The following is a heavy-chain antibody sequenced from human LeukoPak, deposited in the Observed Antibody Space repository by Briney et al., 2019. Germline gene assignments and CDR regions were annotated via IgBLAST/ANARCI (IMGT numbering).Heavy chain of an antibody. CDR3: ARGLMVRGVIIIGPGGQAPDY. CDR2: MNPNSGNT. J-gene: IGHJ4*02. CDR1: GYTFTSYD. D-gene: IGHD3-10*01. V-gene: IGHV1-8*01. Sequence: ASVKVSCKASGYTFTSYDINWVRQATGQGLEWMGWMNPNSGNTGYAHKFKGGVTMTRNTSISTAYMQLSSLRSEGAAGYYLARGLMVRGVIIIGPGGQAPDYWGQGTLVTVSS.